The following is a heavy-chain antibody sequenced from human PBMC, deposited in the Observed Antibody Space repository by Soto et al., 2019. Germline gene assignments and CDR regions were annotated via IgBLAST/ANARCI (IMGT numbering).Heavy chain of an antibody. CDR1: GDTFTTYD. J-gene: IGHJ4*02. CDR3: AGGRASGSYYLLDY. Sequence: ASVKVSCKASGDTFTTYDINWVRQATGHGLEWMGWINPNSGNIGYAQRFQGRVTMTRDTAIRTAYMEVSSLRSDDTAVYYCAGGRASGSYYLLDYCGQGTLVTVSS. CDR2: INPNSGNI. V-gene: IGHV1-8*01. D-gene: IGHD3-10*01.